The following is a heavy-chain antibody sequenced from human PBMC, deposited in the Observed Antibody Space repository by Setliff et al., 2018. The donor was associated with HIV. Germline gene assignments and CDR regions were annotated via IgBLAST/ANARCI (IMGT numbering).Heavy chain of an antibody. CDR1: GFTFDDYT. CDR3: AKGPSITMLRGESTFDI. J-gene: IGHJ3*02. Sequence: GGSLRLSCAASGFTFDDYTMHWVRQAPGKAPEWVSLISWDGYNTYYADSVQGRFTISRDNSKNSLYLQMKSLRAEDMALYYCAKGPSITMLRGESTFDIWCQGTMVTVSS. CDR2: ISWDGYNT. V-gene: IGHV3-43*01. D-gene: IGHD3-10*01.